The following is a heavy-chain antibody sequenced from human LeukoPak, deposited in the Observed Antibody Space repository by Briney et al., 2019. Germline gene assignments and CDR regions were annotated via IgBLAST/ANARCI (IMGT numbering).Heavy chain of an antibody. J-gene: IGHJ4*02. CDR1: GFTFSDYY. D-gene: IGHD6-19*01. CDR2: ISSSGSTI. V-gene: IGHV3-11*01. Sequence: GGSLRLSRAAPGFTFSDYYMSWIRQAPGKGLEWVSYISSSGSTIYYADSVKGRFTISRDNAKNSLYLQMNSLRAEDTAVYYCARDLRIAVAGTPPLYWGQGTLVTLS. CDR3: ARDLRIAVAGTPPLY.